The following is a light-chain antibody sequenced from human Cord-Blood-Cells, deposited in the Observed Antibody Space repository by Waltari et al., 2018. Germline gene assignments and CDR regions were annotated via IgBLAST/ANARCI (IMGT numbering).Light chain of an antibody. Sequence: QSVLTQPPSVSAAPGQKVTISCSGSSSNIGNNYVSWYQQLPGTAPKLLIYDNNKRPSGIPDRFSGSKSGTSDTLGITGLQTGDEADYYCGTWDSSLSDVVFGGGTKLTVL. CDR2: DNN. CDR1: SSNIGNNY. CDR3: GTWDSSLSDVV. V-gene: IGLV1-51*01. J-gene: IGLJ2*01.